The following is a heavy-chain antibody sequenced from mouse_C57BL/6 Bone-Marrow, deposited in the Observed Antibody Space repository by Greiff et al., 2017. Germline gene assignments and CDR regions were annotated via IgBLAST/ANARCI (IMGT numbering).Heavy chain of an antibody. Sequence: EVQVVESGAELVRPGASVKLSCTASGFNIKDDYIHWVKQRPEQGLEWIGWIDPEIGDTEYASKFKGKATITSDTSSNTAYLQLSSLTSEDTAVYYCSSCDGNYFDFWGQGTPLTVAA. CDR2: IDPEIGDT. CDR3: SSCDGNYFDF. CDR1: GFNIKDDY. J-gene: IGHJ2*01. D-gene: IGHD2-3*01. V-gene: IGHV14-4*01.